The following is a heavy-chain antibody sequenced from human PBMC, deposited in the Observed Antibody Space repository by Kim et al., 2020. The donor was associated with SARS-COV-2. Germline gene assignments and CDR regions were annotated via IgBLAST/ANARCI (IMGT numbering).Heavy chain of an antibody. CDR2: ISSSSSTI. J-gene: IGHJ4*02. Sequence: GGSLRLSCAASGFTFSSYSMNWVRQAPGKGLEWVSYISSSSSTIYYADSVKGRFTISRDNAKNSLYLQMNSLRDEDTAVYYCARDRFGSGYDHFDYWGQGTLVTVSS. V-gene: IGHV3-48*02. CDR3: ARDRFGSGYDHFDY. CDR1: GFTFSSYS. D-gene: IGHD5-12*01.